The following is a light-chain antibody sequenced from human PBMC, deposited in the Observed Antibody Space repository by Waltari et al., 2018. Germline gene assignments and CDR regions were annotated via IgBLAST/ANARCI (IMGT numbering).Light chain of an antibody. Sequence: QSGLTQSPSVSGTPGQRVTISCSGSTSHIGSYHVSLYQQLPGAAPKLLIYRNDQRPSGVPDRFSGSKSVTSASLAISGLRSEDEAFYYCAAWDDSLTAWLFGGGTKLTVL. CDR1: TSHIGSYH. CDR3: AAWDDSLTAWL. J-gene: IGLJ3*02. V-gene: IGLV1-47*01. CDR2: RND.